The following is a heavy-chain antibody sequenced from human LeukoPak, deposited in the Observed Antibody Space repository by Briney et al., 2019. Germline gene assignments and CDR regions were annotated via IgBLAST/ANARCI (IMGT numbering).Heavy chain of an antibody. CDR1: GYTFTSYG. Sequence: GASVKVSCKASGYTFTSYGISWVRQAPGQGLEWMGWSSAYNGNTNYEQKFQDRVTMTTDTSTSTAYMELRSLRSDDTAVYYCATEGGGRYCSSTSCYDNYYGMDVWGQGTTVTVSS. V-gene: IGHV1-18*01. CDR2: SSAYNGNT. CDR3: ATEGGGRYCSSTSCYDNYYGMDV. J-gene: IGHJ6*02. D-gene: IGHD2-2*01.